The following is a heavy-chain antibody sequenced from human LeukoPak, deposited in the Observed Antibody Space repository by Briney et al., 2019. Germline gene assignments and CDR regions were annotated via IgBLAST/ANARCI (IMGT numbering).Heavy chain of an antibody. CDR2: ISSNGGST. CDR3: AKASKMDTILPPFDY. D-gene: IGHD5-24*01. CDR1: GYTFSSYA. V-gene: IGHV3-23*01. Sequence: PGGSLRLSCTASGYTFSSYAMCWVRQAPGKGLEWVSSISSNGGSTYYADSVKGRFTISRDNSKNTLHLQMNSLRAKDTPVYYCAKASKMDTILPPFDYWGQGTLVTVSS. J-gene: IGHJ4*02.